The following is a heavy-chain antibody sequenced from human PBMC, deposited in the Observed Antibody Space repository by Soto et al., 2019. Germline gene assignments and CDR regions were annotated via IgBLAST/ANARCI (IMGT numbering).Heavy chain of an antibody. CDR2: INWNGGST. J-gene: IGHJ4*02. D-gene: IGHD6-19*01. CDR3: ARLYSSAWYGPGRY. Sequence: EVQLVESGGGVVRPGGSLRLSCAASGFTFDDYGMSWVRQAPGKGLEWVSGINWNGGSTGYADSVKGRSTISRDNAKTSLYLQMNSLRAEDTALYYCARLYSSAWYGPGRYWGQGTLVTVSS. V-gene: IGHV3-20*04. CDR1: GFTFDDYG.